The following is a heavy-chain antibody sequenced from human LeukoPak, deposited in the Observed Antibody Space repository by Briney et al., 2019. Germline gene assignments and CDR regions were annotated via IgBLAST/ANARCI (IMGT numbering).Heavy chain of an antibody. Sequence: SETLSLTCTVSGGSISSSSYYWSWIRQPPGKGLEWIGYIYYSGSTNYNPSLKSRVTISVDTSKNQFSLKLSSVTAADTAVYYCATSPIVGPYGGKLGHAFDIWGQGTMVTVSS. V-gene: IGHV4-61*05. CDR1: GGSISSSSYY. CDR2: IYYSGST. D-gene: IGHD1-26*01. J-gene: IGHJ3*02. CDR3: ATSPIVGPYGGKLGHAFDI.